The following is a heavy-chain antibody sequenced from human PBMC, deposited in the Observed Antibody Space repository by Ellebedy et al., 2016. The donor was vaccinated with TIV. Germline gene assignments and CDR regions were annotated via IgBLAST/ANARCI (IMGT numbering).Heavy chain of an antibody. V-gene: IGHV1-2*02. CDR2: INPNSGGT. J-gene: IGHJ4*02. D-gene: IGHD3-10*01. CDR1: GYTFTGYY. Sequence: AASVKVSCKASGYTFTGYYMHWVRQAPGQGLEWMGWINPNSGGTNYAQKFQGRVTMTRDTSISTAYMELSRLRSDDTAVYYCARDGWFGVKGKDYWGQGTLVTVSS. CDR3: ARDGWFGVKGKDY.